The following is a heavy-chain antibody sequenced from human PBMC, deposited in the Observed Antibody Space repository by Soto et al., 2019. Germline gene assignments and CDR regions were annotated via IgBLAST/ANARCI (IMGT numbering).Heavy chain of an antibody. Sequence: QVQLVESGGGVVQPGRSLRLSCAASGFTFSSYAMHWVRQAPGKGLEWVAVISYDGRNKYYADSVKGRFTISRDNSKNTLYLQMNRLRAEDTAVYYCARPLWRNDYNWGYFDLWGRGTRVTVSS. CDR2: ISYDGRNK. J-gene: IGHJ2*01. V-gene: IGHV3-30-3*01. D-gene: IGHD4-4*01. CDR3: ARPLWRNDYNWGYFDL. CDR1: GFTFSSYA.